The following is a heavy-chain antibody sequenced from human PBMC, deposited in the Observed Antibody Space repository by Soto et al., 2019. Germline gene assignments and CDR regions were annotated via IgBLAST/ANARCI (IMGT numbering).Heavy chain of an antibody. CDR1: GYTFTDYY. CDR2: INPNSGAT. Sequence: ASVKVSCKASGYTFTDYYMHWVRQAPGQGLEWMGWINPNSGATNYAQKFQGRITMTRDTSITTAYTELSRLRSDDTADTAIYYCARSLKRADAFDIWGQGTMVTVSS. CDR3: ARSLKRADAFDI. V-gene: IGHV1-2*02. J-gene: IGHJ3*02.